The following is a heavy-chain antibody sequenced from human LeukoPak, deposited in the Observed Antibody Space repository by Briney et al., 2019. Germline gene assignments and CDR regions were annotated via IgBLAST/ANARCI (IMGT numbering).Heavy chain of an antibody. Sequence: ASVKVSCKASGGTFSRYAISWVRQAPGQGLEWVGGIIPISGTTSYAQKFQGRVTITADESTSTAYMELSSLRSEDTAMYYCATYCSSANCYIWGYYFDSWGQGTLVTVSS. J-gene: IGHJ4*02. CDR1: GGTFSRYA. CDR3: ATYCSSANCYIWGYYFDS. CDR2: IIPISGTT. V-gene: IGHV1-69*13. D-gene: IGHD2-2*01.